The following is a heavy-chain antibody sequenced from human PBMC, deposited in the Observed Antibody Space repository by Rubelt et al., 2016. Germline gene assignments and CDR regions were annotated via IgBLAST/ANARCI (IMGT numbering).Heavy chain of an antibody. CDR2: IYYSGTT. CDR1: GGSISSGGYY. D-gene: IGHD3-10*02. Sequence: QVQLQESGPGLVKPSQTLSLTCTVSGGSISSGGYYWSWIRQHPGKGLEWIGYIYYSGTTYYNPSLKSRVIMSVDTSKNQSSLKLNLVTAADTALYYCARGASGVRRWFDPWGQGTLVTVSS. V-gene: IGHV4-31*03. J-gene: IGHJ5*02. CDR3: ARGASGVRRWFDP.